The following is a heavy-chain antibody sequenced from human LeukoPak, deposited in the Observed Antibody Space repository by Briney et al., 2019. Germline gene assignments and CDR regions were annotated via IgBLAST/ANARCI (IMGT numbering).Heavy chain of an antibody. V-gene: IGHV1-18*01. CDR2: ISGYNGDT. J-gene: IGHJ3*02. Sequence: ASVKVSCKASGFTFTSFGFSWVRQAPGQGLEWVGWISGYNGDTSHDQKFQGRVTISTDTSTNTAYMDLRSLTCDDTAVYYCARRXGXXXRAGXLXIWGQGXXV. CDR1: GFTFTSFG. CDR3: ARRXGXXXRAGXLXI. D-gene: IGHD5-12*01.